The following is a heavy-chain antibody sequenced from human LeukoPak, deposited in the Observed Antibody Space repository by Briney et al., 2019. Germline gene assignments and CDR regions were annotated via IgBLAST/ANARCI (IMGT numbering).Heavy chain of an antibody. CDR3: ATVRAAFR. J-gene: IGHJ4*02. V-gene: IGHV3-15*01. CDR1: GITFTDAW. D-gene: IGHD2-15*01. CDR2: IKSRSDGGAT. Sequence: GGSLRLSCAASGITFTDAWMHGVRQAPGKGLEGVGRIKSRSDGGATDYAAPVKGRFIISRDASKNTLYLQMNNLKTEDTALYCCATVRAAFRWGQGTLVTVSS.